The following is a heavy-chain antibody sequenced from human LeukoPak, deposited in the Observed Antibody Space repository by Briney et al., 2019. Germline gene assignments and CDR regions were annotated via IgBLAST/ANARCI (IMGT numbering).Heavy chain of an antibody. CDR2: ISGSGGST. V-gene: IGHV3-23*01. J-gene: IGHJ4*02. Sequence: GGSLRLSCAASGFTFSSYAMNWVRQAPGKGLEWVSAISGSGGSTYYADSVKGRFTISRDNSKNTLYLQMNSLRAEDTAVYYCATSIAAAGTDFDYWGQGTLVTVSS. D-gene: IGHD6-13*01. CDR1: GFTFSSYA. CDR3: ATSIAAAGTDFDY.